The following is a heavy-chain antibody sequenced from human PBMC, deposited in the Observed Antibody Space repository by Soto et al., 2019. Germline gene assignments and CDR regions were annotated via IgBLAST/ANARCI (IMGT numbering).Heavy chain of an antibody. CDR1: GGTFSSYA. V-gene: IGHV1-69*13. J-gene: IGHJ6*02. Sequence: SVKVSCKASGGTFSSYAISWVRQAPGQGLEWMGGIIPIFGTANYAQKFQGRVTITADESTSTAYMELSSLRSEDTAVYYCARGGWGEGDSLSAYYYGMDVWGQGTTVTVSS. CDR2: IIPIFGTA. D-gene: IGHD3-16*01. CDR3: ARGGWGEGDSLSAYYYGMDV.